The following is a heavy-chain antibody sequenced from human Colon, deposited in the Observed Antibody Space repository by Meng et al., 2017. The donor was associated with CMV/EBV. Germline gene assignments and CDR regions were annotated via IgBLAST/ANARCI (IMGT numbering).Heavy chain of an antibody. D-gene: IGHD6-13*01. CDR1: GGSIRSGDFY. CDR3: ARETMAAVGLTVDP. V-gene: IGHV4-30-4*01. Sequence: LRLSCTVSGGSIRSGDFYWSWIRQAPGRGLEWLGYIYNSGSSYYNPTLKSRLTISADPSKNQFSLKLGSVTAADTAVYYCARETMAAVGLTVDPWGQGTLVTVSS. J-gene: IGHJ5*02. CDR2: IYNSGSS.